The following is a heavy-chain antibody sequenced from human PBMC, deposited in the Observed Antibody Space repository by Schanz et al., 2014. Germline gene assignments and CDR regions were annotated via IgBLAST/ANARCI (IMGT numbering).Heavy chain of an antibody. CDR2: IYHTGNT. Sequence: QVQLQESGPRLVKPSQTLSLTCTVSGGSIDVSGYYWSWIRQQPGKALECIGYIYHTGNTFFKPCVQSRMPLSLETASIHSSLRVCYSSAADTAVYYWARAVVANSVLECFDPWGQGTLVTVSS. CDR1: GGSIDVSGYY. CDR3: ARAVVANSVLECFDP. V-gene: IGHV4-31*03. D-gene: IGHD3-3*01. J-gene: IGHJ5*02.